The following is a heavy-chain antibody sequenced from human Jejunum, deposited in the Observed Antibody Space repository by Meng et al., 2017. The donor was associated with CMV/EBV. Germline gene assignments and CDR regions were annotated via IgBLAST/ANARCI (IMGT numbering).Heavy chain of an antibody. V-gene: IGHV4-30-4*01. CDR2: VYYSGTT. CDR1: GGSIISGDRY. Sequence: VSGGSIISGDRYWTWIRQSPGKGLEWIGNVYYSGTTSYNRSLKSRVTISVDTSKNQFSLKLASVIAADTAVYYCVLMIPAHTNYFDPWGQGTLVTVSS. CDR3: VLMIPAHTNYFDP. J-gene: IGHJ5*02. D-gene: IGHD2-2*01.